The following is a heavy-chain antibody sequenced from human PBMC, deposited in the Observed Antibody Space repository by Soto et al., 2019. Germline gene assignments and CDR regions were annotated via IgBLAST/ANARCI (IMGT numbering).Heavy chain of an antibody. J-gene: IGHJ6*02. CDR2: FNPKGGGT. Sequence: QVQRVQSGAEGKKPGASVKVSCKASGYSFTDYHINWVRQAPGQGLEGRGRFNPKGGGTSTAQKFQGWVTMTTDTSISTASMELTRLTSDDTAIYYCARGDSTDCSNGVCSFFYNHDMDVWGQGTTVTVSS. CDR1: GYSFTDYH. CDR3: ARGDSTDCSNGVCSFFYNHDMDV. V-gene: IGHV1-2*04. D-gene: IGHD2-8*01.